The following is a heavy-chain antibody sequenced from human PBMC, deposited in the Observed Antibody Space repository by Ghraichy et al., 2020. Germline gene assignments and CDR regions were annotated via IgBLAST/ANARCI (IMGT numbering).Heavy chain of an antibody. V-gene: IGHV1-2*02. J-gene: IGHJ4*02. CDR2: ISLHSGVT. D-gene: IGHD1-20*01. CDR1: GYTFTDYY. CDR3: ARGNPLTGARTTWDY. Sequence: ASVKVSCKASGYTFTDYYIHWVRQAPGQGLEWMGWISLHSGVTKYAQTFQGRVAVTRDTSISTAYMELSSLRSDDTAVYYCARGNPLTGARTTWDYWGQGTLVTVSS.